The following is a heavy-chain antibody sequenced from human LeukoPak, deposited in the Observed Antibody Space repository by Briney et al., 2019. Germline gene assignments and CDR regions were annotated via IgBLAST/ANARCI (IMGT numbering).Heavy chain of an antibody. CDR2: ISAYNGNT. V-gene: IGHV1-18*01. Sequence: ASVKVSCKASGYTFTSYGISWVRQAPGQGLEWMGWISAYNGNTDYARNLQGRVTMTTDTSTSTAYMELRSLRSDDTAVYYCARAGCRDSSWCPDYWGQGSLVTVSS. D-gene: IGHD6-13*01. CDR3: ARAGCRDSSWCPDY. J-gene: IGHJ4*02. CDR1: GYTFTSYG.